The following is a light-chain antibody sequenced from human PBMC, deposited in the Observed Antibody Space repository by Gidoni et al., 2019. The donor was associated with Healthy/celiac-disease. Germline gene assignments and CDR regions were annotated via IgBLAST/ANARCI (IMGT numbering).Light chain of an antibody. CDR2: DAS. CDR1: QSVSSY. J-gene: IGKJ4*01. V-gene: IGKV3-11*01. CDR3: QQRSNWPELT. Sequence: ELVFTQSPATLSFAPGERATLSCRASQSVSSYLAWYQQKPGQAPRLLIYDASNRATGIPARFSGSGSGTDFTLTISSLEPEDFAVYYCQQRSNWPELTFGGGTKVEIK.